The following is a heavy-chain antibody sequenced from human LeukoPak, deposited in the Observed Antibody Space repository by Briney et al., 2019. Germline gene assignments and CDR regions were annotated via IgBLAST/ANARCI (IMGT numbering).Heavy chain of an antibody. V-gene: IGHV1-8*01. CDR3: ARVYSFPDSYWNYSPFDY. D-gene: IGHD1-7*01. CDR1: GYTFTSYD. Sequence: ASVKVSCKASGYTFTSYDVNWVRQATGQGLEWMGWMNPNSGNTGYAQKFQGRVTMTRNTSISTAYMELSSLRSEDTAVYYCARVYSFPDSYWNYSPFDYWGQGTLVTVSS. J-gene: IGHJ4*02. CDR2: MNPNSGNT.